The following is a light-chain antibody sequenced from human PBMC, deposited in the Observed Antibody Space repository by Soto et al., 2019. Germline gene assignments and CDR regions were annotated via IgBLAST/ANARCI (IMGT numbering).Light chain of an antibody. J-gene: IGKJ5*01. CDR3: QQYGSSPST. V-gene: IGKV3-20*01. Sequence: EIVLAQSPGTLSLSPGERATLSCRASQSVSNSYLAYYQQKPGQAPRLLIYGASSRATGIPDRFSGSGSGTDFTLTISRLEPEHFAVYYCQQYGSSPSTFGQGTRLEIK. CDR1: QSVSNSY. CDR2: GAS.